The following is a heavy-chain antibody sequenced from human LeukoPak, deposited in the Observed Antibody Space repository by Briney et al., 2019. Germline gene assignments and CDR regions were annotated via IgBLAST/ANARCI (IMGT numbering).Heavy chain of an antibody. Sequence: GGSLRLSXAASGFTFSSYAMSWVRRAPGKGLEWVSAISGSGGSTYYADSVKGRFTISRDNSKNTLYLQMNSLRAEDTAVYYCAKFGSRYYYDSSGYYFDYWGQGTLVTVSS. CDR2: ISGSGGST. V-gene: IGHV3-23*01. CDR3: AKFGSRYYYDSSGYYFDY. D-gene: IGHD3-22*01. CDR1: GFTFSSYA. J-gene: IGHJ4*02.